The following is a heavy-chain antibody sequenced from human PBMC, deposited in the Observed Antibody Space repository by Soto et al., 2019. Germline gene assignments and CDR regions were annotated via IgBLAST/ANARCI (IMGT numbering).Heavy chain of an antibody. J-gene: IGHJ4*02. D-gene: IGHD2-21*01. CDR2: IIPIFGTA. CDR3: ARDPHSGGARGQFDY. Sequence: QVQLVQSGAEVKKPGSSVKVSCKSSGGTVSSYAISWVLQAPGQGLEWMGGIIPIFGTANYAQKFQGRVTITADESTSTDYMELSSLSSEDPAVYYCARDPHSGGARGQFDYCGQGTLVTVSS. V-gene: IGHV1-69*12. CDR1: GGTVSSYA.